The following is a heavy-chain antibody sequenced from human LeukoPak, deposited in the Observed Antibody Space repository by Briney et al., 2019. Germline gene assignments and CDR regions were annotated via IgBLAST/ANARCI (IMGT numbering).Heavy chain of an antibody. Sequence: PSETLSLTCTVSGGSVSGYYWSWIRQPPGKGLEWIGYIYYSGNTNYNPSLKSRLIMSLDTSKNHFSLKLNSVTAADTAVYYCARHGYRIAAAGSFDYWGQGTLVTVSS. CDR3: ARHGYRIAAAGSFDY. D-gene: IGHD6-13*01. CDR2: IYYSGNT. V-gene: IGHV4-59*02. CDR1: GGSVSGYY. J-gene: IGHJ4*02.